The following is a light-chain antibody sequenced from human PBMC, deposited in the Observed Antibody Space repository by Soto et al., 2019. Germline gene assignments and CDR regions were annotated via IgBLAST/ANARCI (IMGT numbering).Light chain of an antibody. J-gene: IGLJ1*01. V-gene: IGLV2-14*01. Sequence: QSALTQPASVSGSPGQSITISCTGTSSDVGGYNYVSWYQQHPGKAPKLMIYDVSNRPSGVSNRFSGSNSGNTASLTISGIQAEDEADYYCSSYTSSSTLVFGPGTKVTVL. CDR3: SSYTSSSTLV. CDR1: SSDVGGYNY. CDR2: DVS.